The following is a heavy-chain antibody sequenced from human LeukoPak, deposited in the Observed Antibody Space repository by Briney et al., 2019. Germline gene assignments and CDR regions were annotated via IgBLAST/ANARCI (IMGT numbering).Heavy chain of an antibody. V-gene: IGHV3-7*04. CDR2: MKQDGSEK. D-gene: IGHD3-10*01. J-gene: IGHJ4*02. Sequence: GGSLRLSCATSGFNFRTYWMTWVRQAPGKGLEWVANMKQDGSEKNYVDSVKGRFTISRDNDKNSLYLQMNSLRAEDTAVYYCARGWAMVRGVPFDYWGQGTLVTVSS. CDR3: ARGWAMVRGVPFDY. CDR1: GFNFRTYW.